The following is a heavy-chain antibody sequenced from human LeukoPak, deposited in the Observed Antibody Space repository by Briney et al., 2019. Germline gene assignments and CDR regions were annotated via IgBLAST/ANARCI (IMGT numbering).Heavy chain of an antibody. CDR2: INPNSGGT. V-gene: IGHV1-2*02. CDR1: GYTFTGYY. D-gene: IGHD2-15*01. J-gene: IGHJ1*01. CDR3: ARVGDIVVVVAATPRHFQH. Sequence: GASVKVSCKASGYTFTGYYMHWVRQAPGQGREWMGWINPNSGGTNYAQKFQGRVTMTRDTSISTAYMELSRLRSDDTAVYYCARVGDIVVVVAATPRHFQHWGQGTLVTVSS.